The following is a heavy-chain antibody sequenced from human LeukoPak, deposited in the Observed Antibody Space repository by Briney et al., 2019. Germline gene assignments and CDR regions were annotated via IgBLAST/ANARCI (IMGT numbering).Heavy chain of an antibody. CDR1: GFTFSSYS. J-gene: IGHJ4*02. V-gene: IGHV3-21*04. D-gene: IGHD3-3*01. CDR2: ISSSSSYI. CDR3: AGIPPRSSHY. Sequence: PGGSLRLSCAASGFTFSSYSMNWVRQAPGKGLEWVSSISSSSSYIYYADSVKGRFTISRDNSKNTLYLQMNSLRAEGTAVYYCAGIPPRSSHYWGQGTLVTVSS.